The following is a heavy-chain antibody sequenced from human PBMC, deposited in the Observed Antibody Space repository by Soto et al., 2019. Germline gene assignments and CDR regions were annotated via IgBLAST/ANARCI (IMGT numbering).Heavy chain of an antibody. J-gene: IGHJ6*02. V-gene: IGHV3-21*01. CDR1: GFTFSSYS. CDR3: KRNESYNLYGMDV. CDR2: INSGSCSI. D-gene: IGHD1-1*01. Sequence: EVQLVESGGGLVKPGGSLRLSCAASGFTFSSYSMNWVRQAPGKGLEWVSSINSGSCSINYADSVKGRFSISRDNAQNSLNLQMNNLRAEDTAVYYCKRNESYNLYGMDVWGQGTTVTVSS.